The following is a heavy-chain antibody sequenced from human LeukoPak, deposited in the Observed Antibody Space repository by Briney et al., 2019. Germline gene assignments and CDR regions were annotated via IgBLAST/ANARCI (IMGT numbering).Heavy chain of an antibody. Sequence: SETLSLTCTVSGDSINSLDLWSWVRQPPGKRLEWIGEMYLSGTTHSNPSVKSRVTISIDKSKNQFFLNLSSVTAADTAVYYCAGLVGRYSSGLYYYYFDYWGQGTLVTVSS. CDR1: GDSINSLDL. CDR3: AGLVGRYSSGLYYYYFDY. CDR2: MYLSGTT. V-gene: IGHV4-4*02. D-gene: IGHD3-22*01. J-gene: IGHJ4*02.